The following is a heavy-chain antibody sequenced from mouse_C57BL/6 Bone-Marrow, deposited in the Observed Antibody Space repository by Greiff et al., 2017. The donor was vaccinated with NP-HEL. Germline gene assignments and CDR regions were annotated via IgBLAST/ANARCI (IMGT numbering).Heavy chain of an antibody. V-gene: IGHV8-8*01. J-gene: IGHJ3*01. CDR3: ARIGDLFRFAY. D-gene: IGHD1-1*01. CDR2: IWWDDDK. Sequence: QVTLKVCGPWILPPSQSLSLSCSFSGFSLSTFGMGVGWIRHPSGQGLEWLAHIWWDDDKYYNPALKSRLTISKDTSKNQVFLKIANVDTADTATYYCARIGDLFRFAYWGQGTLVTVSA. CDR1: GFSLSTFGMG.